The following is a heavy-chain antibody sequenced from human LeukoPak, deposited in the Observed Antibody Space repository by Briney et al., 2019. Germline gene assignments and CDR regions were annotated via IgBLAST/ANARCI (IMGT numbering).Heavy chain of an antibody. D-gene: IGHD1-14*01. CDR2: MLYDGSGI. V-gene: IGHV3-33*05. CDR3: ARDLASGNHPNGFDV. Sequence: PGRSLRLSCAASGFSFRLYGMHWVRQAPGKGLEWVALMLYDGSGIYYADSVKGRFSVSRDNSNYMFYLQMTSLRAEDSAVYYCARDLASGNHPNGFDVWARGTLVTVSS. CDR1: GFSFRLYG. J-gene: IGHJ3*01.